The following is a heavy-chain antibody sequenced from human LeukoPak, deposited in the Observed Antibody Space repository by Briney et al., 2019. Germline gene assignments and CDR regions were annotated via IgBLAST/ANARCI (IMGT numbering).Heavy chain of an antibody. CDR3: ARGAGYSYGYGWGYYYYMDV. D-gene: IGHD5-18*01. V-gene: IGHV4-38-2*02. CDR2: IYYSGST. Sequence: SETLSLTCTVSGYSISSGYYWGWIRQPPGKGLEWIGSIYYSGSTYYNPSLKSRVTISVDTSKNQFSLKLSSVTAADTAVYYCARGAGYSYGYGWGYYYYMDVWGKGTTVTVSS. J-gene: IGHJ6*03. CDR1: GYSISSGYY.